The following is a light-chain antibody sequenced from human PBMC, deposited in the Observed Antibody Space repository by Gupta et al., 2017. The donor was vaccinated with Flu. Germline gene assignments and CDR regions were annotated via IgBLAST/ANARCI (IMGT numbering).Light chain of an antibody. Sequence: DIQMTQSPSSLSASVRDRVTITCRASQSIFNYLNWYQQKPGKAPKLLIYAASSLESGVPSRFSGSGSGTDFTLTISRLQPEDFATYYCQQSDSTPPAFGQGTRLEIK. V-gene: IGKV1-39*01. CDR2: AAS. CDR3: QQSDSTPPA. J-gene: IGKJ5*01. CDR1: QSIFNY.